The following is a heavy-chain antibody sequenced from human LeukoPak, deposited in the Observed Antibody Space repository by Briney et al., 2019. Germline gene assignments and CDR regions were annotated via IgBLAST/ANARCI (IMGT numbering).Heavy chain of an antibody. D-gene: IGHD2-15*01. CDR1: GYSINNYW. J-gene: IGHJ5*02. CDR3: ARQEYCSGGSCYTWFDP. CDR2: IYPADSDI. Sequence: GESLQISCKGSGYSINNYWIGWVRQMPGKGLEWMGIIYPADSDIRYSPSFQGQVTISADKSVSTAYLQWSSLKASDTAMYYCARQEYCSGGSCYTWFDPWGQGTLVTVSS. V-gene: IGHV5-51*01.